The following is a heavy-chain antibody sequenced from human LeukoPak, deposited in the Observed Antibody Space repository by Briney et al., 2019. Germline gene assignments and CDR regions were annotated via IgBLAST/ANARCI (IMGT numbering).Heavy chain of an antibody. D-gene: IGHD2-2*01. CDR2: IYYSRSN. V-gene: IGHV4-31*03. J-gene: IGHJ3*02. CDR1: GGTISSGGYY. CDR3: ARGGCSSTSCYRIDDAFDI. Sequence: PSETLSLTCTVSGGTISSGGYYWSWIRQHPGKGLEWIGYIYYSRSNYYNPALKSRVTISVHTSKNQFSLKLSSVTAADTAVYYCARGGCSSTSCYRIDDAFDIWGQGTMVTVSS.